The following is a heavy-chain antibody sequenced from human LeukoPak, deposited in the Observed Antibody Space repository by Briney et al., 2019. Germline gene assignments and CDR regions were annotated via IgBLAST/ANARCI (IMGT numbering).Heavy chain of an antibody. D-gene: IGHD6-19*01. CDR2: ISGNGGST. Sequence: PGGSLRLSCAASGFTFSSYAMSWVRQAPGKGLEWVSGISGNGGSTYYADSVKGRFTISRDNSKNTLYLQMNSLRAEDTAVYYCAKPKYTVAGSNYFDYWGQGTLVTVSS. CDR3: AKPKYTVAGSNYFDY. V-gene: IGHV3-23*01. CDR1: GFTFSSYA. J-gene: IGHJ4*02.